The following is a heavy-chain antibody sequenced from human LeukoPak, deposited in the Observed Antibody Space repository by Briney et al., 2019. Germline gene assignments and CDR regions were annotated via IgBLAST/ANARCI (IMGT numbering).Heavy chain of an antibody. Sequence: GSVKVSCKASGYTFTGYYMHWVRQAPGQGLEWMGWINPNSGGTNYAQKFQGRVTMTRDTSISTAYMELSRLRSDDTAVYYCARVSTPEYNYDSSGYSHFDYWGQGALVTVSS. CDR3: ARVSTPEYNYDSSGYSHFDY. J-gene: IGHJ4*02. D-gene: IGHD3-22*01. CDR2: INPNSGGT. V-gene: IGHV1-2*02. CDR1: GYTFTGYY.